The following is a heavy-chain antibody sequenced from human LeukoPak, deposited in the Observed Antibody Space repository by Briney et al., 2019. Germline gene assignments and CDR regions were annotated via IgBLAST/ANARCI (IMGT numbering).Heavy chain of an antibody. V-gene: IGHV4-39*01. CDR1: GGSISSSNSY. CDR3: ARYYYDSSGYPYYFDY. Sequence: SETLSLTCTVSGGSISSSNSYWGWIRQPPGKGLEWVRCIFYSGSTFYNPSLKSRVTISVDTSKNQFSLRLSSVTAADTAVFYCARYYYDSSGYPYYFDYWGQGTLVTVSS. J-gene: IGHJ4*02. D-gene: IGHD3-22*01. CDR2: IFYSGST.